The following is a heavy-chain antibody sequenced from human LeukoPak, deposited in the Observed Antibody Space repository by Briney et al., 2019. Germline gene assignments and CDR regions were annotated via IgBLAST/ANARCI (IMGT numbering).Heavy chain of an antibody. D-gene: IGHD4-17*01. CDR3: ARAEGYDYGGYLRGWYFDL. V-gene: IGHV4-61*01. CDR1: GGSVSSGSYY. CDR2: IYYSGST. J-gene: IGHJ2*01. Sequence: SETLSLTCTVSGGSVSSGSYYWSWIRQPPGKGLEWIGYIYYSGSTNYNPSLKSRVTISVDTSKNQFSLKLSSVTAADTAVYYCARAEGYDYGGYLRGWYFDLWGRGTLVTVSS.